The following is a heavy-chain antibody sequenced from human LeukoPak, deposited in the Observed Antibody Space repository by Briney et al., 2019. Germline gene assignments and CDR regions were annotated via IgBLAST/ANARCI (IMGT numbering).Heavy chain of an antibody. CDR1: GFTFSSYA. CDR3: AKRRYCSSVSCHDFDH. CDR2: ISAGGDSP. Sequence: GGSLRLSCAASGFTFSSYAISWVRQAPGQGLEWVSAISAGGDSPYYADSVQGRFGISRDNDNNTLYLQMNSLRAGDTAVYYCAKRRYCSSVSCHDFDHWGQGTLVTVSS. V-gene: IGHV3-23*01. J-gene: IGHJ4*02. D-gene: IGHD2-2*01.